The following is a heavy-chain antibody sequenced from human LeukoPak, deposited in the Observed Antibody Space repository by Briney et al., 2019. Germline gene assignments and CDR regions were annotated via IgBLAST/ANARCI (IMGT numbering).Heavy chain of an antibody. CDR1: GFTFSNFA. CDR3: AKVQFNWGPIDY. Sequence: GGSLRLSCAASGFTFSNFAIRWVRQVPGKGLEWVSSIDGSGDKTHYPDSVRGRFTVSRDNSKNTLYLQMNGLGVEDTATYFCAKVQFNWGPIDYWGQGTPVIVSS. D-gene: IGHD7-27*01. J-gene: IGHJ4*02. V-gene: IGHV3-23*01. CDR2: IDGSGDKT.